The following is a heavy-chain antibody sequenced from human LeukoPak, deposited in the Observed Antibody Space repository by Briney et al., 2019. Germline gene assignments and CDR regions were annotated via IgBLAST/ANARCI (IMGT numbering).Heavy chain of an antibody. CDR2: ISSSGSTI. J-gene: IGHJ3*02. CDR3: ARVGYYDRSGYSDAFDI. Sequence: HPGGSLRLSCAASGFTFSSCGMRWIRQAPGKGLEWVSYISSSGSTIYYADSVKGRFTISRDNAKNSLYLQMNSLRAEDTAVYYCARVGYYDRSGYSDAFDIWGQGTMVTVSS. V-gene: IGHV3-48*04. D-gene: IGHD3-22*01. CDR1: GFTFSSCG.